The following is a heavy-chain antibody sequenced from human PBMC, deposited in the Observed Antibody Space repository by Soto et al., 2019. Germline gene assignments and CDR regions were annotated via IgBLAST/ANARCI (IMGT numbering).Heavy chain of an antibody. D-gene: IGHD3-3*01. J-gene: IGHJ4*02. Sequence: PSETLSLTCTVSGGSISSYYWSWIRQPPGKGLEWIGYIYYSGSTNYNPSLKSRVTISVDTSKNQFSLKLSSVTAADTAVYYCARYYDFWSGYYYSDYWGQGPLVTVSS. CDR3: ARYYDFWSGYYYSDY. CDR1: GGSISSYY. CDR2: IYYSGST. V-gene: IGHV4-59*01.